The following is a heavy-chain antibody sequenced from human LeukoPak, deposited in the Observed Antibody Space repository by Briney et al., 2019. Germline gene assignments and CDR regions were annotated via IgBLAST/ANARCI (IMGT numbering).Heavy chain of an antibody. J-gene: IGHJ4*02. Sequence: ASVKVSCKASGYTFTGYYMHWVRQAPGQGLEWMGWINPNSGGTNYAQKLQGRVTMTTDTSTSTAYMELRSLRSDDTAVYYCARGDPYSYGTEFDYWGQGTLVTVSS. CDR3: ARGDPYSYGTEFDY. D-gene: IGHD5-18*01. V-gene: IGHV1-2*02. CDR2: INPNSGGT. CDR1: GYTFTGYY.